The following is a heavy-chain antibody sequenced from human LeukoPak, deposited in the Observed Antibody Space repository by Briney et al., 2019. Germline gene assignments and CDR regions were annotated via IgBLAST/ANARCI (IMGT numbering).Heavy chain of an antibody. CDR1: GFTFSDST. Sequence: GGSLRLSCAASGFTFSDSTMNWVRQAPGKGLEWVSSIGTRGKYIYYADSVKGGFTVPRDNAKNSPFMTMHSLRADDTAVYYCACNTGTTYYYYHYMDLWGTGTTVTVSS. CDR2: IGTRGKYI. D-gene: IGHD1-7*01. CDR3: ACNTGTTYYYYHYMDL. J-gene: IGHJ6*03. V-gene: IGHV3-21*01.